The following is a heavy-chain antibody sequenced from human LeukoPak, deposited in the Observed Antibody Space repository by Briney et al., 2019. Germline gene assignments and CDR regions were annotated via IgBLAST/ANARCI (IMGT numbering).Heavy chain of an antibody. CDR1: GFTFNDYA. CDR3: TKGLSSFYYYYYMDV. CDR2: ISWDSSSL. J-gene: IGHJ6*03. V-gene: IGHV3-9*03. Sequence: GGSLRLSCAASGFTFNDYAMHWVRQAPGKGLEWVSGISWDSSSLGYADSVRGRFTISRDNAKNSLFLQMDSLRAEDMALYYCTKGLSSFYYYYYMDVWGKGTTVTVSS. D-gene: IGHD2/OR15-2a*01.